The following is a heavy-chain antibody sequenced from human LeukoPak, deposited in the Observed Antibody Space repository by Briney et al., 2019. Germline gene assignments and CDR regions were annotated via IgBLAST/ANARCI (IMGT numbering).Heavy chain of an antibody. J-gene: IGHJ3*02. CDR1: GFTFSSYE. CDR2: ISGSGRTI. Sequence: PGGSLSLSCAASGFTFSSYEMNWVRQAPGKGLEWVSSISGSGRTIYYADSVKGRFTISRDNAKNSLYLQMNSLRAEDTAVYYCARDGPERGAFDIWGQGTVVTVSS. V-gene: IGHV3-48*03. CDR3: ARDGPERGAFDI. D-gene: IGHD1-1*01.